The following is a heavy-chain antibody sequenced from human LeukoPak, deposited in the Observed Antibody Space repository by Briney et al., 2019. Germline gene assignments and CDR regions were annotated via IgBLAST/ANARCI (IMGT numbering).Heavy chain of an antibody. V-gene: IGHV4-39*01. D-gene: IGHD5-24*01. Sequence: SETLSLTCTVSGGSISSSSYYWGWIRQPPGKGLEWIGSIYYNGSTYYNPSLRSRVTISVDTSKNQFFLRLSSVTAADTSVYYCARPPVGDGYNWDYYFDYWGQGTLVTVSS. CDR1: GGSISSSSYY. CDR2: IYYNGST. J-gene: IGHJ4*02. CDR3: ARPPVGDGYNWDYYFDY.